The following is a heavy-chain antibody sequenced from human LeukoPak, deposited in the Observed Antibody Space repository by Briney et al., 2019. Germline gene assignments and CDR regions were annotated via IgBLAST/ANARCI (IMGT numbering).Heavy chain of an antibody. CDR2: ISYVGSNK. V-gene: IGHV3-30*18. CDR3: AKDQWLVLEYYFDY. CDR1: GFTFSSYG. Sequence: GGSLRLSCAASGFTFSSYGMHWVRQAPGKGLEWVAVISYVGSNKYYADSVKGRFTISRDNSKNTLYLQMNSLRAEDTAVYYCAKDQWLVLEYYFDYWGQGTLVTVSS. D-gene: IGHD6-19*01. J-gene: IGHJ4*02.